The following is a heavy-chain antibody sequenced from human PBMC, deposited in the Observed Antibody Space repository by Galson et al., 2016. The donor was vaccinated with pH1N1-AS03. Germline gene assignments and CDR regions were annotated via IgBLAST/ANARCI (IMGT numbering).Heavy chain of an antibody. D-gene: IGHD2-15*01. CDR3: SRPITSGFCSSGGLACYGINPYYFDH. CDR2: INPNSGGT. V-gene: IGHV1-2*02. J-gene: IGHJ4*02. CDR1: GYVFSDYY. Sequence: SVKVSCKASGYVFSDYYIHWVRQAPGQGLEWMGWINPNSGGTLYAPKFQGRVTITRDTSIRTAFMEVTWITSDDTAVYYCSRPITSGFCSSGGLACYGINPYYFDHWGQGTLVTVSS.